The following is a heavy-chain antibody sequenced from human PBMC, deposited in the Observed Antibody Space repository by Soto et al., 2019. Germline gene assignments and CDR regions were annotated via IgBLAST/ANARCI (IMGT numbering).Heavy chain of an antibody. CDR1: GDSISSGNS. CDR2: VYHSGST. Sequence: QVQLQESGPRLVEPSGTLSLTCDVFGDSISSGNSYKWVRQPPGQGLEGIGEVYHSGSTSYNPSLRSRVTISGEKSKNQVSLRLPPVTAADTAIYYCAKDTGWGLGYGGQGTLVTVSS. CDR3: AKDTGWGLGY. J-gene: IGHJ4*02. V-gene: IGHV4-4*02. D-gene: IGHD7-27*01.